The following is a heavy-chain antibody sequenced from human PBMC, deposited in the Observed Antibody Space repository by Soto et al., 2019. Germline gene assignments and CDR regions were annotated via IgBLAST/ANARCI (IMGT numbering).Heavy chain of an antibody. J-gene: IGHJ5*02. CDR2: ISSSSSTI. D-gene: IGHD6-13*01. Sequence: GGSLRLSCAASGFTFSSYSMNWVRQAPGKGLEWVSYISSSSSTIYYADPVKGRFTISRDNAKNSLYLQMSSLRSEDTAVYYCARGSSSSWYVSITWGQGTLVTVSS. V-gene: IGHV3-48*01. CDR3: ARGSSSSWYVSIT. CDR1: GFTFSSYS.